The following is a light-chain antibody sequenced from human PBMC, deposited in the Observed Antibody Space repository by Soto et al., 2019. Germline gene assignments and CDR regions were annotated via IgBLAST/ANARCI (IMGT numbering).Light chain of an antibody. CDR2: DVS. Sequence: QSVLTQPSSVSGSPGQSVTISCTGTSSDVGGYNYVSWYQQHPGKAPKLMIYDVSKRPSGVPDRFSGSKSGNTASLTISGLQAEDEADYYCCSYAGSYTFEVVFGGGTQLTVL. CDR1: SSDVGGYNY. CDR3: CSYAGSYTFEVV. V-gene: IGLV2-11*01. J-gene: IGLJ2*01.